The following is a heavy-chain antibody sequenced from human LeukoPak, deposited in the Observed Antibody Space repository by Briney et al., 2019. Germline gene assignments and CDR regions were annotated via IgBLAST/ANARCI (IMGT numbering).Heavy chain of an antibody. CDR2: INPSGGST. CDR1: GYTFTSYY. J-gene: IGHJ3*02. V-gene: IGHV1-46*01. CDR3: ARLRGSGYSSGWYAPEFGFDI. D-gene: IGHD6-19*01. Sequence: GASVKVSCKASGYTFTSYYMHWVRQAPGQALEWMGIINPSGGSTSYAQKFQGRVTMTRDTSTSTVYMELSSLRSVDTAVYYCARLRGSGYSSGWYAPEFGFDIWGQGTMVTVSS.